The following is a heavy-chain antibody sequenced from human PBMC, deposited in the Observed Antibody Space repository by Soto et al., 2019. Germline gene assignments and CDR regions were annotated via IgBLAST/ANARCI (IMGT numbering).Heavy chain of an antibody. CDR1: GFTFSSYA. J-gene: IGHJ2*01. CDR3: ARDARTGTHWYFDL. CDR2: ISYDGSDK. Sequence: QVPLVESGGGVVQPGRSLRLSCAASGFTFSSYAMHWVRQAPGKGLEWVAAISYDGSDKYYADSMKGQFTISRDNSKNTLYLQMNSLRTEDTALYYCARDARTGTHWYFDLWGRGTLVTVSS. D-gene: IGHD1-7*01. V-gene: IGHV3-30-3*01.